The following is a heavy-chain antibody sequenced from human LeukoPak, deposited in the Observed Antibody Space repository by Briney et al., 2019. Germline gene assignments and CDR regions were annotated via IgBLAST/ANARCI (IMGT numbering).Heavy chain of an antibody. CDR3: AKGSSGWDFDY. D-gene: IGHD6-19*01. CDR1: GFTFSSYG. Sequence: PGGSLRLSCAASGFTFSSYGMRWVRQAPGKGLEWVAVISYDGSNKYYADSVKGRFTISRDNSKNTLYLQMNSLRAEDTAVYYCAKGSSGWDFDYWGQGTLVTVSS. V-gene: IGHV3-30*18. CDR2: ISYDGSNK. J-gene: IGHJ4*02.